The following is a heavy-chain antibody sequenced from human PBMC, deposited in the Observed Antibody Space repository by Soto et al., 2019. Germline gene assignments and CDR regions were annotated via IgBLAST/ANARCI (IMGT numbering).Heavy chain of an antibody. V-gene: IGHV4-34*01. D-gene: IGHD2-2*01. CDR2: INHSGST. J-gene: IGHJ4*02. Sequence: PSETLSLTCAVYGGSFSCYYWSWIRQPPGKGLEWIGEINHSGSTNYNPSLKSRVTISVDTSKNQFSLKLSSVTAADTAVYYCARDRIVVVPAAMGQPIPVPFDYWGQGTLVTVSS. CDR3: ARDRIVVVPAAMGQPIPVPFDY. CDR1: GGSFSCYY.